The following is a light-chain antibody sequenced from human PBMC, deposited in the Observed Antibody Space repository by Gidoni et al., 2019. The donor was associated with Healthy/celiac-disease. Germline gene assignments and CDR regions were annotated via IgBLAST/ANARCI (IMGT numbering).Light chain of an antibody. CDR2: GAS. Sequence: EIVLTQSTGTLSLSPGERATLSCRASQSVSSSYLAWYQQKPGQAPRLLIYGASSRATGIPDRFSGSGSGTDFTLTISRLEPEDFAVYYCQQYGSSPSYTFXQXTKLEIK. V-gene: IGKV3-20*01. CDR1: QSVSSSY. CDR3: QQYGSSPSYT. J-gene: IGKJ2*01.